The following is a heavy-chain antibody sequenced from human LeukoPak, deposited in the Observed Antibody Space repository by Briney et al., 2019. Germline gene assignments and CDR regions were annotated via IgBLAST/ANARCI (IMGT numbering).Heavy chain of an antibody. J-gene: IGHJ6*02. CDR3: AREIFMDV. D-gene: IGHD3-3*01. Sequence: GGSLILSCAASGFTFSSHWMSWVRQAPGKGLEWVANIKEDGTDKYYVDSVKGRFTISRDDAKTSLYLQMNSLRAEDTAVYYCAREIFMDVWGQGTTVTVSS. V-gene: IGHV3-7*05. CDR2: IKEDGTDK. CDR1: GFTFSSHW.